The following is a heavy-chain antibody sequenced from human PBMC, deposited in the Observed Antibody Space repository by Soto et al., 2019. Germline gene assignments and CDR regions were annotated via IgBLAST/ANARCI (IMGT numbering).Heavy chain of an antibody. V-gene: IGHV4-39*01. CDR1: GGSIISSSYY. CDR2: IYYSGST. J-gene: IGHJ5*02. Sequence: SEALSLTCTFSGGSIISSSYYWGCIRQPPGEGLEWIGSIYYSGSTYYHPSLKSRVTISINTSKNQMSLELTSVTAADPAVYYCARHRGPYASSWFDAWGQGTPVTVSS. D-gene: IGHD2-2*01. CDR3: ARHRGPYASSWFDA.